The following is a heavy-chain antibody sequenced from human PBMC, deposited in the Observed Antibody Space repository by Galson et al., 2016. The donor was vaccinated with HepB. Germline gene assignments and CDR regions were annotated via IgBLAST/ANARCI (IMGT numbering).Heavy chain of an antibody. D-gene: IGHD2-15*01. J-gene: IGHJ4*02. CDR3: ARNFSYSQSL. V-gene: IGHV4-4*01. CDR2: IYHSGST. Sequence: ETLSLTCTVSGDSISGSDWWSWVRQPPGKGLEWIGEIYHSGSTNYNPSLKSRVAISVDKSRNQFSLKLTSVTAADTAVYFCARNFSYSQSLWGQGTLVTVSP. CDR1: GDSISGSDW.